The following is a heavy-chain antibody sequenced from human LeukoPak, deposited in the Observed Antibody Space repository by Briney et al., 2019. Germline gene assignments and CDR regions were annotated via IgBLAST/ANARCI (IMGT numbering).Heavy chain of an antibody. CDR2: IHYSGSA. J-gene: IGHJ4*02. Sequence: SETLSLTCAVYGGSFSGYYWTWIRQPPGKGLEWIGEIHYSGSATYNPSLKSRVTISVDTSKNQFSLKMNSVTAADTAVYYCARVGIAVAGGDYWGQGTLVTVSS. CDR3: ARVGIAVAGGDY. CDR1: GGSFSGYY. D-gene: IGHD6-19*01. V-gene: IGHV4-34*01.